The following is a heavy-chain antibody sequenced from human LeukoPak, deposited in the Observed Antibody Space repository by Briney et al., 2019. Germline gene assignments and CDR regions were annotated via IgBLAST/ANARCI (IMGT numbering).Heavy chain of an antibody. V-gene: IGHV3-15*01. CDR1: GFTFSNAW. D-gene: IGHD3-22*01. J-gene: IGHJ1*01. Sequence: GGSLRLSCAVSGFTFSNAWMSWVRQAPGKGLEWVGRIKSKTDGGTTDYAAPVKGRFTISRDGSKNTLYLQMNSLKTEDTAVYYCTTEYYYDSSGYYEYFQHWGQGTLVTVSS. CDR3: TTEYYYDSSGYYEYFQH. CDR2: IKSKTDGGTT.